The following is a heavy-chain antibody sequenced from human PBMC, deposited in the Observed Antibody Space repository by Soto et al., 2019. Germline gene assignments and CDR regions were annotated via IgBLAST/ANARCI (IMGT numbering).Heavy chain of an antibody. D-gene: IGHD6-13*01. CDR3: AKDGDIAAAGYYFDY. V-gene: IGHV3-30*18. CDR1: GITFRNYG. CDR2: ISSDGGNK. Sequence: GGSLRLSCAASGITFRNYGIHWVRQAPGKGLEWVAVISSDGGNKYHADSVKGRFTISRDNSKDTLYLQMNSLRAEDTAVYYCAKDGDIAAAGYYFDYWGQGTLVTDSS. J-gene: IGHJ4*02.